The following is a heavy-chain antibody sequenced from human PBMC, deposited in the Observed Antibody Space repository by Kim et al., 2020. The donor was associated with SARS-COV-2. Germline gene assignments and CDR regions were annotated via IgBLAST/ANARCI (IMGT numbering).Heavy chain of an antibody. CDR2: IIQDGSES. CDR3: ARDYYWKVDY. D-gene: IGHD1-20*01. CDR1: GFTFSNYR. V-gene: IGHV3-7*03. Sequence: GGSLRLSCAASGFTFSNYRMTWVRQAPGKGLEWVANIIQDGSESSYVDSVKGRFTMSRDNAKNSLDLQMNSLRGEDTAVYYCARDYYWKVDYWGQGTLITVSS. J-gene: IGHJ4*02.